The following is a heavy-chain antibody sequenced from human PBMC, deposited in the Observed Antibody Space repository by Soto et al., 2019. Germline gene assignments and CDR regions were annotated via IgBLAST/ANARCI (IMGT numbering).Heavy chain of an antibody. Sequence: SETLSLTCIVYGGSIRGSYCSWSRQSPGKGLEWLGYVYYTGSTNYSPSLRSRVSISVDTSKNEFSLRLSSVTAADTAVYFCARSVAVPGAHIDYWGQGTQVTVSS. CDR1: GGSIRGSY. V-gene: IGHV4-59*01. CDR2: VYYTGST. CDR3: ARSVAVPGAHIDY. D-gene: IGHD6-19*01. J-gene: IGHJ4*02.